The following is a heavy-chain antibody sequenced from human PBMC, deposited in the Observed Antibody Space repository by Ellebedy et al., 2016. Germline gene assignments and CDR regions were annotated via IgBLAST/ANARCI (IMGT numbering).Heavy chain of an antibody. CDR1: GFTFSDHS. D-gene: IGHD2-15*01. J-gene: IGHJ6*02. Sequence: GESLKISCAASGFTFSDHSMSWVRQAPGRRLEWVSSISSLNTYTDYGDSVKGRFTVSRDNANNSLYLQMNRLRSEDTAVYYCARGAYCSADSCSHYDGMDVWGQGTTVTV. CDR3: ARGAYCSADSCSHYDGMDV. CDR2: ISSLNTYT. V-gene: IGHV3-21*06.